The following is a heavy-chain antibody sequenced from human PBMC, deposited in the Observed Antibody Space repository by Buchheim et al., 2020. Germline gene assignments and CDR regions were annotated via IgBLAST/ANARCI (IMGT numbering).Heavy chain of an antibody. CDR2: INHSGST. J-gene: IGHJ6*02. D-gene: IGHD4-11*01. Sequence: QVQLQQWGAGLLKPSETLSLTCAVYGGSFSGYYWSWIRQPPGKGLEWIGEINHSGSTNYNPSLKSRVTISVDTSKNQFSLKLSSVTAADTAVYYCARGKATVTTFRYFYYGMDVCGQGTT. V-gene: IGHV4-34*01. CDR3: ARGKATVTTFRYFYYGMDV. CDR1: GGSFSGYY.